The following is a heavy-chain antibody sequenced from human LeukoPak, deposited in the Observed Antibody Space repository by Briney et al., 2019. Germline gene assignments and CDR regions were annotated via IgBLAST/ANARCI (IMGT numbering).Heavy chain of an antibody. CDR2: IYSGAT. D-gene: IGHD6-13*01. Sequence: SETLSLTCTVSGGSISSTSYYWGWIRQAPGKGLEWLASIYSGATYYNPSLKSRLTVSGDTSNNRFSLELTSVTAADTAVYYCARQGLQQLLPGSNFWGQGTLVTVSS. CDR1: GGSISSTSYY. J-gene: IGHJ4*02. V-gene: IGHV4-39*01. CDR3: ARQGLQQLLPGSNF.